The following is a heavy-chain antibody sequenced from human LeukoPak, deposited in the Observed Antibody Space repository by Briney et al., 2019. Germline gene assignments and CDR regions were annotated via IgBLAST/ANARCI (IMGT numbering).Heavy chain of an antibody. CDR1: GFTFSGYW. D-gene: IGHD2-21*01. J-gene: IGHJ4*02. Sequence: PGGSLRPSCAASGFTFSGYWMHWVRQAPGKGLVWVSRINSDGTSTSYADSVKGRFIISRDNARNTLFLQMNSLRAEDTAVYYCAGNSPGFDSWGQGTLVTVSS. CDR3: AGNSPGFDS. V-gene: IGHV3-74*01. CDR2: INSDGTST.